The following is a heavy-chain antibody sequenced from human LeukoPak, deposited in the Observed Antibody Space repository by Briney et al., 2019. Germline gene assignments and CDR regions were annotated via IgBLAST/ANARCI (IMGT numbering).Heavy chain of an antibody. CDR1: GFTFSSYS. V-gene: IGHV3-23*01. D-gene: IGHD3-22*01. Sequence: GGSLRLSCPASGFTFSSYSMSWVRQAPGKGLEWVSAISGSSDGTHYADSVKGRFTISRDNSKNTLYLQMSSLRAEDTAVYYCVKDLYSGYDSYYDSSGPSDYWGQGTLVTVSS. J-gene: IGHJ4*02. CDR2: ISGSSDGT. CDR3: VKDLYSGYDSYYDSSGPSDY.